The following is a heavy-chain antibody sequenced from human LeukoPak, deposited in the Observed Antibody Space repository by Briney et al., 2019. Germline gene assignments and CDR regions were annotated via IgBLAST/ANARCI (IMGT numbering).Heavy chain of an antibody. V-gene: IGHV4-59*01. Sequence: SETLSLTCTVSGGSISSYYWSWIRQPPGKGLEWIGYIYYSGSTNYNPSLKSRVTISVDTSKNQFSLKLSSVTAADTAVYYCARGYRVWYFDLWGRGTLVTVSS. CDR2: IYYSGST. CDR3: ARGYRVWYFDL. J-gene: IGHJ2*01. CDR1: GGSISSYY. D-gene: IGHD1-26*01.